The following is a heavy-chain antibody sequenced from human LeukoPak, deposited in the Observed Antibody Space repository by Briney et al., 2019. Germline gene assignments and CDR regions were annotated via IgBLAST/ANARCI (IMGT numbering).Heavy chain of an antibody. J-gene: IGHJ4*02. CDR1: GGSISSGGYS. CDR3: ARLYPDSYGSDY. V-gene: IGHV4-61*08. CDR2: IYYSGST. D-gene: IGHD5-18*01. Sequence: PSQTLSLTCAVSGGSISSGGYSWSWIRQPPGKGLEWIGYIYYSGSTNYNPSLKSRVTISVDTSKNQFSLKLSSVTAADTAVYYCARLYPDSYGSDYWGQGTLVTVSS.